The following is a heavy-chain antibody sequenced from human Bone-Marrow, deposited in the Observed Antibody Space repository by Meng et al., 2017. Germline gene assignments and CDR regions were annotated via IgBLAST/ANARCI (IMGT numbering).Heavy chain of an antibody. CDR1: GYTFTGYY. Sequence: ASVKVSCKASGYTFTGYYMHWVRQAPGQGLEWMGRINPNSGGTNYAQKFQGRVTVTRDTSISTAYMELSRLRSDDTAVYYCALWGSGSYYNPPGFDYWGQGTLVTVSS. D-gene: IGHD3-10*01. V-gene: IGHV1-2*06. CDR3: ALWGSGSYYNPPGFDY. J-gene: IGHJ4*02. CDR2: INPNSGGT.